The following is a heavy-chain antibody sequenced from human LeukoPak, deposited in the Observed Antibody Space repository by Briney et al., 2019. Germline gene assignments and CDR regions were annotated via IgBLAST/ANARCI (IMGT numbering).Heavy chain of an antibody. CDR1: GGSISSYY. D-gene: IGHD1-26*01. J-gene: IGHJ4*02. Sequence: SETLSLTCTVSGGSISSYYWSRIRQPPGKGLEWIGYIYYSGSTNYNPSLKSRVTISVDTSKNQFSLKLSSVTAADTAVYYCARVDPYSGSLGGADCWGQGTLVTVSS. V-gene: IGHV4-59*01. CDR3: ARVDPYSGSLGGADC. CDR2: IYYSGST.